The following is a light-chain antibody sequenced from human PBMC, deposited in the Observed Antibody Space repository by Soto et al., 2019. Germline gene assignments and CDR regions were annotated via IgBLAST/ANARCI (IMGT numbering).Light chain of an antibody. CDR2: SAS. J-gene: IGKJ3*01. CDR1: QSLLSSSDNKNY. CDR3: QQYYGSPIT. Sequence: DIVMTQSPNSLAVSLGERATINCKSSQSLLSSSDNKNYLAWFQQKPGQAPKLLIFSASTRYSGVPDRFSGSGSGTDFTLTVSCLQAEDVAVYYCQQYYGSPITFGPGTKLEIK. V-gene: IGKV4-1*01.